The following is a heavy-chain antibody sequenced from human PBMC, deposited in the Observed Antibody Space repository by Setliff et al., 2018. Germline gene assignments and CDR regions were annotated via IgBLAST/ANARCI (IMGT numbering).Heavy chain of an antibody. J-gene: IGHJ6*03. CDR1: GGSIGPHY. CDR3: ARDRSTVIRGVTSFFYYYMDV. CDR2: IFYSDTA. V-gene: IGHV4-59*11. Sequence: ETLSLTCTVSGGSIGPHYWSWIRQAPGKGLEWIGHIFYSDTAKYNPSLESRAAISVDSSKNQFSLKLRSLTAADTAVYYCARDRSTVIRGVTSFFYYYMDVWGGGTTVTVSS. D-gene: IGHD3-10*01.